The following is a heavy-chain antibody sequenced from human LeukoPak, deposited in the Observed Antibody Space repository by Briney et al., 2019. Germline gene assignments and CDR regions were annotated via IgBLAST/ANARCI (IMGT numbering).Heavy chain of an antibody. Sequence: GGSLRLSCAASGFTFSSYAMHWARQAPGKGLEWVAVISYDGSNKYYADSVKGRFTISRDNSKNTLYLQMNSLRAEDTAVYYCARDKLDYGDYGFDYWGQGTLVTVSS. CDR2: ISYDGSNK. V-gene: IGHV3-30-3*01. CDR3: ARDKLDYGDYGFDY. D-gene: IGHD4-17*01. J-gene: IGHJ4*02. CDR1: GFTFSSYA.